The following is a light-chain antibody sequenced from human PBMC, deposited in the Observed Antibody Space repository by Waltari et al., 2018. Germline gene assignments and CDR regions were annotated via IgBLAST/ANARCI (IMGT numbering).Light chain of an antibody. CDR3: QQYNSFPWT. CDR1: KNINYW. J-gene: IGKJ1*01. CDR2: KAS. V-gene: IGKV1-5*03. Sequence: DIQMTLSPSTLSASVGDRVTITCRASKNINYWLAWYQQKPGKAPNLLIYKASSLESGVPSRFSGSGSGTEFTLTISSLQPGDFATYYCQQYNSFPWTFGQGTKVEIK.